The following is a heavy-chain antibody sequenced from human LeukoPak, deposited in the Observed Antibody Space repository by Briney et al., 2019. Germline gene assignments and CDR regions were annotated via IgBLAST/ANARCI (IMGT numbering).Heavy chain of an antibody. CDR2: ISARGGVT. V-gene: IGHV3-23*01. CDR3: AKHEGAMPFDF. D-gene: IGHD3-16*01. Sequence: PGGSLRLSCAASGLTFSSYSMSWIRPAPGKGLEWVSAISARGGVTYYADSVKGRFTLSRDNSKNTLYLQMNSLRAEDTAVYYCAKHEGAMPFDFWGRGTLVTVSS. J-gene: IGHJ4*02. CDR1: GLTFSSYS.